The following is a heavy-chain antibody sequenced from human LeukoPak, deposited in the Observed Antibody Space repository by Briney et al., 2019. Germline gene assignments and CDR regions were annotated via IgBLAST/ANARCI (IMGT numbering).Heavy chain of an antibody. CDR2: IIPILGIA. CDR1: GGTFSSYA. Sequence: SVKVSCKASGGTFSSYAISWVRQAPGQGLEWMGRIIPILGIANYAQKFQGRVTITADKSTSTAYMELSSLRSEDTAVYYCATGYTSPGIAAAGGAFDIWGQGTMVTVSS. CDR3: ATGYTSPGIAAAGGAFDI. D-gene: IGHD6-13*01. J-gene: IGHJ3*02. V-gene: IGHV1-69*04.